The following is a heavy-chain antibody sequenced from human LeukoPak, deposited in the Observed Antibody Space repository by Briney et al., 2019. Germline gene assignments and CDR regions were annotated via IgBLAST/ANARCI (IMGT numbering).Heavy chain of an antibody. J-gene: IGHJ6*02. D-gene: IGHD3-10*01. CDR2: VNHSGST. V-gene: IGHV4-34*01. CDR1: GGSFIGYY. CDR3: AGTMVPTYYYYYGMHV. Sequence: PSETLSLTCAVYGGSFIGYYWSWIRQPPGKGLEWIGEVNHSGSTNYNPSLKSRVTISVDTSKNQFSLKLSSVTAADTAVYYCAGTMVPTYYYYYGMHVWGQGTTVTVSS.